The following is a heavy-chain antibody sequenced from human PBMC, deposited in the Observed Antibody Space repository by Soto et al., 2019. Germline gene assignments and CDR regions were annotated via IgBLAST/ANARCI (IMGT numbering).Heavy chain of an antibody. Sequence: VNPTQTLTLTCTFSGFSLSTSGMCVSWIRQPPGKALEWLALIDWDDDKYYSTSLKTRLTISKDTSKNQVVLTMTNMDPVDTATYYCARTNTYYDILTGPIYYFDYWGQGTLVTVSS. D-gene: IGHD3-9*01. V-gene: IGHV2-70*01. CDR1: GFSLSTSGMC. J-gene: IGHJ4*02. CDR2: IDWDDDK. CDR3: ARTNTYYDILTGPIYYFDY.